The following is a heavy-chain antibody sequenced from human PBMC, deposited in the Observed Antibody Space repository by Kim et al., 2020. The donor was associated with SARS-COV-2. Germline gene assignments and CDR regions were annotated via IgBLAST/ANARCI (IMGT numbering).Heavy chain of an antibody. Sequence: GGSLRLSCATSGFTVSNSGMHWVRQAPGKGLEWVAVIWYDGSLEYYADSVKGRFTISRDNSKNTVFLQMNSLRGEDTAVYYCARASGYNHNHLDYWGQGTLVTVSS. CDR2: IWYDGSLE. D-gene: IGHD5-12*01. CDR3: ARASGYNHNHLDY. CDR1: GFTVSNSG. V-gene: IGHV3-33*01. J-gene: IGHJ4*02.